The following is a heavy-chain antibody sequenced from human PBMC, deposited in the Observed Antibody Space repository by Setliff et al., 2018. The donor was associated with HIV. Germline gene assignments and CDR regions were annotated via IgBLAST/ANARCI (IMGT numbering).Heavy chain of an antibody. CDR3: ARQDIPTGYYLFDY. CDR1: GYKFTGHH. V-gene: IGHV1-2*06. D-gene: IGHD3-9*01. J-gene: IGHJ4*02. CDR2: INPNMGDT. Sequence: VKFSCKASGYKFTGHHIQWMRQAPGQGLEWMGRINPNMGDTQYAQKFQGRIIMTRDTSINTVYMELSSLTSDDTALYYCARQDIPTGYYLFDYWGQGTQVTVS.